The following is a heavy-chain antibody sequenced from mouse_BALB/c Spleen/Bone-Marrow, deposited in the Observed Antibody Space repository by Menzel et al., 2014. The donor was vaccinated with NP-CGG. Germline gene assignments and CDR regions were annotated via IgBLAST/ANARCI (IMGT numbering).Heavy chain of an antibody. D-gene: IGHD4-1*01. J-gene: IGHJ3*01. CDR3: ARNANWLFAY. V-gene: IGHV1-54*01. Sequence: VQLRQSGTELVRPGTSVKVSCKASGYAFTNYLIEWVKQRPGQGLEWIGVINPGSGDTSYNEKFRGKATLTADKSSSTAYMQLSSLTSDDSAVYFCARNANWLFAYWGQGTLVTVSA. CDR2: INPGSGDT. CDR1: GYAFTNYL.